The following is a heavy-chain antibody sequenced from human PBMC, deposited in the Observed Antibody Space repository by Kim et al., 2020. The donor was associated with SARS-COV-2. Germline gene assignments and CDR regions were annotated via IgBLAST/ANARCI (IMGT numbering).Heavy chain of an antibody. J-gene: IGHJ2*01. Sequence: GGSLRLSCTGSGFTFGDYAMSWFRQPPGKGLEWVGFIRSKASGGTTEYAASVKGRFTISRDDSKSIAYLQMNSLETEDTAVYYCTRDRGYYDSSGYVRYFDLWGRGTLVTVSS. D-gene: IGHD3-22*01. CDR1: GFTFGDYA. CDR3: TRDRGYYDSSGYVRYFDL. CDR2: IRSKASGGTT. V-gene: IGHV3-49*03.